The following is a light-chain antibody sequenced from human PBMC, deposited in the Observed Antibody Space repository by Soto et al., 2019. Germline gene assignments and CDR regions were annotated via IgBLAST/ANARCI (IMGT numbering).Light chain of an antibody. CDR1: QSVTKNN. Sequence: EIVLTQSPGTLSLSPGERATLSCRASQSVTKNNLNWYQQKPGQAPSLLIDGASSRATGIPDRFSGSDSGTDFTLTISRLEPEDFAVYYCQQYGTSPMTFGQGTKVDIK. CDR3: QQYGTSPMT. V-gene: IGKV3-20*01. CDR2: GAS. J-gene: IGKJ1*01.